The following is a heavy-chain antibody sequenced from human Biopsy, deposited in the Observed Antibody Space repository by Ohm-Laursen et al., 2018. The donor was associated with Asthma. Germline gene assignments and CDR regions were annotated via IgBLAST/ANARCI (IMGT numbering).Heavy chain of an antibody. D-gene: IGHD6-6*01. J-gene: IGHJ4*01. V-gene: IGHV2-5*02. CDR1: GFSLTQSRVG. CDR3: AHTVSSRYDY. Sequence: TQTLTLTCSFSGFSLTQSRVGVGWIRQAPGKALEWLAVIYWDDDKRYSPSLRGRLTITTDTSKRQVLLALTNVDPVDTATYFCAHTVSSRYDYWGQGTRVSVSS. CDR2: IYWDDDK.